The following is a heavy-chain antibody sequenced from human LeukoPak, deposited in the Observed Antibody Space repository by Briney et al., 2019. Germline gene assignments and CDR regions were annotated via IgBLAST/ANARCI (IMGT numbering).Heavy chain of an antibody. CDR3: ARAYGSGRDHFDY. CDR1: GGSIRGGGYY. V-gene: IGHV4-31*03. D-gene: IGHD3-10*01. J-gene: IGHJ4*02. Sequence: SETLSLTCTVSGGSIRGGGYYWSWIRQHPGKGLEWIGYIYYSGSTYYNPSLKSRVTISVDTSKNQFSLKLSSVTAADTAVYYCARAYGSGRDHFDYWGQGTLVTVSS. CDR2: IYYSGST.